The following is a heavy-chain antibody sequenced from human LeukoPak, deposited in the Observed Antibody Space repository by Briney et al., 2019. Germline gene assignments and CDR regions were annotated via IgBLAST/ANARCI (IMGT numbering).Heavy chain of an antibody. CDR2: ISAYNGNT. J-gene: IGHJ4*02. CDR1: GGTFSSYA. D-gene: IGHD6-19*01. V-gene: IGHV1-18*01. Sequence: ASVKVSCKASGGTFSSYAISWVRQAPGQGLEWMGWISAYNGNTNYAQKLQGRVTMTTDTSTSTAYMELRSLRSDDTAVYYCARDARIAVSYYFDYWGQGTLVTVSS. CDR3: ARDARIAVSYYFDY.